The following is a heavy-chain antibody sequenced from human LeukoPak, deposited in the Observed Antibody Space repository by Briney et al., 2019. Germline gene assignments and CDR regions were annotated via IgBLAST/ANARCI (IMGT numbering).Heavy chain of an antibody. CDR1: GFTFSSYS. D-gene: IGHD3-22*01. CDR2: ISSSSSYI. V-gene: IGHV3-21*01. J-gene: IGHJ5*02. CDR3: ARDSDYYDSSGYYP. Sequence: KPGGSLRLSCAASGFTFSSYSMNRVRQAPGKGLEWVSSISSSSSYIYYADSVKGRFTISRDNAKNSLYLQMNSLRAEDTAVYYCARDSDYYDSSGYYPWGQGTLVTVSS.